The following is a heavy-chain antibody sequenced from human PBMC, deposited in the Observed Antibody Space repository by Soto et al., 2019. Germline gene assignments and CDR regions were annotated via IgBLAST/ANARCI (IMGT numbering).Heavy chain of an antibody. V-gene: IGHV1-58*01. CDR1: GFTFTSSA. CDR3: AADSPARYCSSTSCSRYYYGMDV. D-gene: IGHD2-2*01. J-gene: IGHJ6*02. CDR2: IVVGSGNT. Sequence: SVKVSCKASGFTFTSSAVQWVRQARGQRLEWIGWIVVGSGNTNYAQKFQERVTITRDMSTSTAYMELSSLRSEDTAVYYCAADSPARYCSSTSCSRYYYGMDVWGQGTTVTVSS.